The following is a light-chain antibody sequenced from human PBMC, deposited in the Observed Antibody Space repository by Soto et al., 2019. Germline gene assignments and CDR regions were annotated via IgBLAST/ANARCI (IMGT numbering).Light chain of an antibody. J-gene: IGKJ4*01. V-gene: IGKV3-20*01. CDR3: QQYGSSPPLT. CDR1: QSVSSRF. CDR2: GTS. Sequence: EIVLTQSPGTLSLSPGERATFSCRASQSVSSRFLAWYQQKPGQAPRLLIYGTSSRATGIPDRFSGSGSGTDFTLTISRLEPEDFAVYYCQQYGSSPPLTFGGGTKVDIK.